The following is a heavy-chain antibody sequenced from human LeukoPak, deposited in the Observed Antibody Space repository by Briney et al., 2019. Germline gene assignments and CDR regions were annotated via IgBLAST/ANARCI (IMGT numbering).Heavy chain of an antibody. CDR1: GFTFTNYA. D-gene: IGHD3-16*02. Sequence: GGSLRLSCTASGFTFTNYAVSWVRQVPGKGLEWVSEVSAGGDNTYNADFVKGRFTISRDNSNNTLFLQMNSLRAEETAIYYCAKDSQYDFVWGSYHYTGYYYMDVWGKGTTVTVSS. V-gene: IGHV3-23*01. CDR2: VSAGGDNT. J-gene: IGHJ6*03. CDR3: AKDSQYDFVWGSYHYTGYYYMDV.